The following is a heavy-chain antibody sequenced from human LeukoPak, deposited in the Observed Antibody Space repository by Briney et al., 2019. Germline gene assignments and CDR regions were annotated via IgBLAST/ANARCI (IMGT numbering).Heavy chain of an antibody. Sequence: RPSGTLSLTCAVSGGSISSSNWWSWVRQPPGKGLEWIGEIYHSGSTNYNPSLKSRVTISVDKSKNQFSLKLSSVTAAATAVYYCARAWSGYAGEDYWGQGTLVTVSS. J-gene: IGHJ4*02. CDR3: ARAWSGYAGEDY. CDR2: IYHSGST. D-gene: IGHD5-12*01. CDR1: GGSISSSNW. V-gene: IGHV4-4*02.